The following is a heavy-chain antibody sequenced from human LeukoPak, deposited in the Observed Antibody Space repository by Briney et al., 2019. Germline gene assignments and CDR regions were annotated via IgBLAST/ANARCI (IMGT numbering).Heavy chain of an antibody. CDR1: GFIFGDYV. D-gene: IGHD3-10*01. CDR3: AKDTRGSGSYYNY. Sequence: PGRSLRLSCAASGFIFGDYVMHWVRQAPGKGLEWVSGISWNSGSIAYADSVKGRFTISRDNAKNSLYLQMNSLRAEDTAVYYCAKDTRGSGSYYNYWGQGTLVTVSS. J-gene: IGHJ4*02. CDR2: ISWNSGSI. V-gene: IGHV3-9*01.